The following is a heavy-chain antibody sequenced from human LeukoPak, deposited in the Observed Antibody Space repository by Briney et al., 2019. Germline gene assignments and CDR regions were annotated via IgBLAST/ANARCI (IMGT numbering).Heavy chain of an antibody. CDR3: AKDDFTIFGVANSGHI. J-gene: IGHJ3*02. D-gene: IGHD3-3*01. CDR1: GLTFSSYG. CDR2: ISYDGSNK. V-gene: IGHV3-30*18. Sequence: GRSLRPSCAASGLTFSSYGMHWVRQAPGKGLEWVAVISYDGSNKYYADSVKGRFTISRDNSKNTLYLQMNSLRAEDTAVYYCAKDDFTIFGVANSGHIWGQGTMVTVSS.